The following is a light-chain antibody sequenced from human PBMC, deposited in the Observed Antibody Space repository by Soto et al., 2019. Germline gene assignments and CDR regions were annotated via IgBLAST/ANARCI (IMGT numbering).Light chain of an antibody. J-gene: IGLJ3*02. CDR2: RNN. Sequence: QSVLTQPPSVSGAPGQRVTISCTGSSSNIGAGYDVHWYRQLPGTAPKLLIYRNNQWPSGVPDRFSGSKAGTSASLVISGLRSEDEADYYCSAWDERLSGWVFGGGTQLTVL. CDR1: SSNIGAGYD. V-gene: IGLV1-47*01. CDR3: SAWDERLSGWV.